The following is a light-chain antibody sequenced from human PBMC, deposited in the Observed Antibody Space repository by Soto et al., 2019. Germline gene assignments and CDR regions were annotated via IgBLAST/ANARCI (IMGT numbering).Light chain of an antibody. CDR2: AAS. CDR3: QQTYNTPLT. Sequence: DIQMTQSPSSLSASVGDRVTITCRASQSIGNYLSWFQQTPGNAPKLLIYAASGLQSGVPSRFSGSGSCTDFTLTINSLQREDFATYYCQQTYNTPLTFGGGTRVDI. J-gene: IGKJ4*01. V-gene: IGKV1-39*01. CDR1: QSIGNY.